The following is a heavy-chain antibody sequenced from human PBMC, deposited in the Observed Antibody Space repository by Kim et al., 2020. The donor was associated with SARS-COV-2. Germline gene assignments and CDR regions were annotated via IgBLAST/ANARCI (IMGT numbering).Heavy chain of an antibody. CDR1: GYTFTSYG. J-gene: IGHJ3*02. V-gene: IGHV1-18*01. D-gene: IGHD2-2*01. CDR3: ARVSTSCYLSCAFDI. CDR2: ISAYNGNT. Sequence: ASVKVSCKASGYTFTSYGISWVRQAPGQGLEWMGWISAYNGNTNYAQKLQGRVTMTTDTSTSTAYMELRSLRSDDTAVYYCARVSTSCYLSCAFDIWGQGTMVTVSS.